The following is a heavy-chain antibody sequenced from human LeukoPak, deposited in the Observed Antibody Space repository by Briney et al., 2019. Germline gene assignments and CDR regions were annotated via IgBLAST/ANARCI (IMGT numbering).Heavy chain of an antibody. V-gene: IGHV3-23*01. Sequence: GGSLRLSCAASGFTFSSYAMGRVRQAPGKGLAWVTVISGSGGTKYYADSVKGRFTISRDNSKNTLYLQMNSLRAEDTAVYYCANVHYDSSGYYRWGQGTLVTVSS. CDR1: GFTFSSYA. J-gene: IGHJ4*02. CDR3: ANVHYDSSGYYR. CDR2: ISGSGGTK. D-gene: IGHD3-22*01.